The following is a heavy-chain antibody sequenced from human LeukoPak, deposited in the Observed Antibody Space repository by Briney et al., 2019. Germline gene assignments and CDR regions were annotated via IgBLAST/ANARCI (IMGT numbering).Heavy chain of an antibody. Sequence: ASVKVSCKASGYTFTSYYMHWVRQAPGQGPEWMGIINPSGGSTSYAQKFQGRVTMTRDTSTSTVYMELSSLRSEDTAVYYCARAESPGDAFDIWGQGKMVTVSS. D-gene: IGHD3-10*01. CDR3: ARAESPGDAFDI. J-gene: IGHJ3*02. CDR1: GYTFTSYY. CDR2: INPSGGST. V-gene: IGHV1-46*03.